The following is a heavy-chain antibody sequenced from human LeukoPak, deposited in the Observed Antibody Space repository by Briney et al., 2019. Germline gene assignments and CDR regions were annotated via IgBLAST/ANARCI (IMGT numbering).Heavy chain of an antibody. Sequence: PGESLKISCKGSGYSFTSYWIGWVRQMPGKGLEWMGIIYPGDSDTRYSPSFQGQVTISADKSISTAYLQWSSLKASDTAMYYCARHSKGCSNTSCHFDYWGQGTLVTVSS. CDR2: IYPGDSDT. CDR3: ARHSKGCSNTSCHFDY. V-gene: IGHV5-51*01. D-gene: IGHD2-2*01. CDR1: GYSFTSYW. J-gene: IGHJ4*02.